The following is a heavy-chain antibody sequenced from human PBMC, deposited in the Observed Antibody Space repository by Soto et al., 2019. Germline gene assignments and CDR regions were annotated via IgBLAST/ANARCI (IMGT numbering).Heavy chain of an antibody. D-gene: IGHD3-16*01. J-gene: IGHJ4*02. CDR1: GGSISSYY. CDR3: ARGLRYDFDY. V-gene: IGHV4-59*01. Sequence: SETLSLTCTVSGGSISSYYWSWIRQPPGKGLEWIGYIYYSGSTNYNPSLKSRVTISVDTSKNQFSLKLSSVTAADTAVYYCARGLRYDFDYWGQGTLVTVSS. CDR2: IYYSGST.